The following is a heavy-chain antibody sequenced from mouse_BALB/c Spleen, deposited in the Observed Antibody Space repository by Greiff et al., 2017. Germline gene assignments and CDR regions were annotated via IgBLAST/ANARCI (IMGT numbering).Heavy chain of an antibody. Sequence: VQLQQSGAELARPGASVKMSCKASGYTFTSYRMHWVKQRPGQGLEWIGYINPSSGYTNYNQKFKDKATLNVDKSSNTAYMQLSSLTSEDSAVYYCARQGYYFDYWGQGTTLTVSS. CDR1: GYTFTSYR. V-gene: IGHV1-4*01. CDR2: INPSSGYT. CDR3: ARQGYYFDY. J-gene: IGHJ2*01.